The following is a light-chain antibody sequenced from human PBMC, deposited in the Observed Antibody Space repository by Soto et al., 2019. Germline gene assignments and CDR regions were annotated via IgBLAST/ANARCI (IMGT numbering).Light chain of an antibody. V-gene: IGLV2-11*01. CDR3: CSYAGSFTRV. J-gene: IGLJ3*02. CDR1: TGDVGAYNF. CDR2: DAN. Sequence: QSALTQPRSVSGSPGQSVTISCTGTTGDVGAYNFVSWYQLHPGKAPKLMIYDANKRPSGVPDRFSASTSGNTASLTISWIQAAADADYYCCSYAGSFTRVFGGGTQRAVL.